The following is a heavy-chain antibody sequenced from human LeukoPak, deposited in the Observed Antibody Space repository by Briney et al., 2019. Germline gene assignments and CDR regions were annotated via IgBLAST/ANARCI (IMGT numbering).Heavy chain of an antibody. J-gene: IGHJ4*02. CDR1: GGPISIFY. CDR3: ARIDAVAATPTSFDY. CDR2: IYYSGTT. V-gene: IGHV4-59*01. Sequence: SETLSLTCTVSGGPISIFYWSWIRQPPGKGLVWIGDIYYSGTTNYNPSLKSRLTISLDTSKNQFSLRLTSVTAADTAVYYCARIDAVAATPTSFDYWGQGTLVTVSS. D-gene: IGHD6-19*01.